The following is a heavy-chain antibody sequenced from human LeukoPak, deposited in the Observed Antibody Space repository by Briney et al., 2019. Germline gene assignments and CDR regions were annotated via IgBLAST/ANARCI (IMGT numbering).Heavy chain of an antibody. CDR2: IYHSGST. CDR1: GYSISSGYY. V-gene: IGHV4-38-2*01. D-gene: IGHD3-9*01. CDR3: ARHFQGVRHFDWLVFDY. J-gene: IGHJ4*02. Sequence: SETLSLTCAVSGYSISSGYYWGWIRQPPGKGLEWIGSIYHSGSTYYNPSLKSRVTISVDTSKNQFSLKLSSVTAADTAVYYCARHFQGVRHFDWLVFDYWGQGTLVTVSS.